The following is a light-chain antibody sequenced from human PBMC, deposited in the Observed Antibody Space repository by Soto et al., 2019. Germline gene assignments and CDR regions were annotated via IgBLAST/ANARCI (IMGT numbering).Light chain of an antibody. CDR2: KAS. Sequence: DIPMTQSPSTLSGSVGDRVTITCRASQTISSWLAWYQQKPGKAPKLLIYKASTLKSGVPSRFSGSVSWTDFTLTISSLQPDDFATYYCQHYNSYSEAFGQGTKVDIK. CDR3: QHYNSYSEA. V-gene: IGKV1-5*03. J-gene: IGKJ1*01. CDR1: QTISSW.